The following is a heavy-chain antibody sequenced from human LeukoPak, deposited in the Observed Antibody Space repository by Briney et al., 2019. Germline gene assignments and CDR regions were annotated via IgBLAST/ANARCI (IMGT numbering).Heavy chain of an antibody. D-gene: IGHD6-19*01. J-gene: IGHJ4*02. V-gene: IGHV4-39*01. CDR2: IYYSGST. Sequence: SETLSLTCTVSGGSISSRSYYWGWIRQPPGKGLEWIGSIYYSGSTYYNPSLKSRVTISVDTSKNQFSLKLSSVAAADTAVHYCVIYSGWGATIDYWGQGTLVTVSS. CDR3: VIYSGWGATIDY. CDR1: GGSISSRSYY.